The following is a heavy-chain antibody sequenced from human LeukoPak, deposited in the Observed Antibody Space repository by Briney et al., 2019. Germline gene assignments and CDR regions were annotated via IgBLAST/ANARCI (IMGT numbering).Heavy chain of an antibody. V-gene: IGHV3-23*01. CDR2: ISGSGGST. CDR1: GFTFSSYA. D-gene: IGHD1-14*01. J-gene: IGHJ3*02. Sequence: SGGSLRLSCAASGFTFSSYAMSWVRQAPGKGLEWVSAISGSGGSTYYADSVKGRFTISRDNSKNTLYLQMNSLRAEDTAVYYCAKDTRETGAFDIWGQGTMVTVSS. CDR3: AKDTRETGAFDI.